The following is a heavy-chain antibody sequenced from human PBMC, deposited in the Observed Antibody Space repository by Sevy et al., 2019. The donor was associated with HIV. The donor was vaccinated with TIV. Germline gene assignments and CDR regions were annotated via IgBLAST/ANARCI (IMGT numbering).Heavy chain of an antibody. CDR2: IYTSGST. D-gene: IGHD3-10*01. J-gene: IGHJ5*02. CDR1: GGTISSYY. V-gene: IGHV4-4*07. CDR3: ARSTFGLTMVRGVREEWDNWFDP. Sequence: SETLSLTCTVSGGTISSYYWSWIRQPAGKGLELIGRIYTSGSTNYNPSLKRRVTLSVDTSKDQFSLQLSSVTGADTAVYYCARSTFGLTMVRGVREEWDNWFDPWGQGTLVTVSS.